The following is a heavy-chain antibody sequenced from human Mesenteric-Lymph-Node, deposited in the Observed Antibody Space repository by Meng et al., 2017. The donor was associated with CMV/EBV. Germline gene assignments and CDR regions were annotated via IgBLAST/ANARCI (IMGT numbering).Heavy chain of an antibody. CDR3: AHSSGIAAAGPFYFDY. J-gene: IGHJ4*02. Sequence: QITLKESGPTLVKPTQTLTLTCTFSGFSPSTSGVGVGWIRQPPGKALEWLALSYWDDDKRYSPSLKSRLTITKDTSKNQVVLTMTNMDPVDTATYYCAHSSGIAAAGPFYFDYWGQGTLVTVSS. D-gene: IGHD6-13*01. CDR2: SYWDDDK. V-gene: IGHV2-5*02. CDR1: GFSPSTSGVG.